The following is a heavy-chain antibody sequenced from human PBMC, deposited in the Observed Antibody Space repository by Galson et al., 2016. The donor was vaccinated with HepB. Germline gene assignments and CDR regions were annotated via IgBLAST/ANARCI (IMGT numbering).Heavy chain of an antibody. CDR2: ISHDGSNK. CDR1: GFTFSTYG. V-gene: IGHV3-30*18. J-gene: IGHJ6*02. D-gene: IGHD6-19*01. CDR3: AKDRLAYYYYYYGMDV. Sequence: SLRLSCAASGFTFSTYGMHWVRQAPGKGLEWVAVISHDGSNKYYADSVKGRFTISRDNSKNTLYLQMNRMRAEDTAVYYCAKDRLAYYYYYYGMDVWGQGTTVTVSS.